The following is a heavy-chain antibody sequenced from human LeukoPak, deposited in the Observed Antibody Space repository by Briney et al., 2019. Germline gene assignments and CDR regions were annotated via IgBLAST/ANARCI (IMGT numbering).Heavy chain of an antibody. V-gene: IGHV3-66*01. J-gene: IGHJ6*02. CDR1: GFTVSSNY. CDR2: IYGVGSA. CDR3: ARDLRLSSYYYGMDV. Sequence: GGSLRLSCVVSGFTVSSNYMSWVRQAPGKGLEWVSVIYGVGSAYYADSVMGRFTISRDNSKNPLYLQMSSLRAEDTAVYFCARDLRLSSYYYGMDVWGQGTTVTVSS.